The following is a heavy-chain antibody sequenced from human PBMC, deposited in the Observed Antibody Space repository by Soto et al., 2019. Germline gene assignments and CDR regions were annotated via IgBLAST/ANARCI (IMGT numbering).Heavy chain of an antibody. Sequence: QLQLQESGPGLVKPSETLSLTCTVSGGSISSSSYYWGWIRQPPGKGLEWIGSIYYSGSTYYNPSLTSRVTLSVDTSKNQFSLKLSSVTAADTAVYYCARSMTTVVTLDYWGQGTLVTVSS. J-gene: IGHJ4*02. V-gene: IGHV4-39*01. CDR2: IYYSGST. D-gene: IGHD4-17*01. CDR1: GGSISSSSYY. CDR3: ARSMTTVVTLDY.